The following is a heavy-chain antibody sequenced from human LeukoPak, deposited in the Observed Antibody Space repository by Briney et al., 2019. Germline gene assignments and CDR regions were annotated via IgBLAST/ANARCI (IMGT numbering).Heavy chain of an antibody. CDR1: GGSFSGYY. CDR2: INHSGST. D-gene: IGHD1/OR15-1a*01. J-gene: IGHJ4*02. Sequence: SETLSLTCAVYGGSFSGYYWSWIRQPPGKGLEWIGEINHSGSTNYNPSLKSRVTISVDTSKNQFSLKLSSVTAADTAVYYCARMEQYYFDYWGQGALVTVSS. CDR3: ARMEQYYFDY. V-gene: IGHV4-34*01.